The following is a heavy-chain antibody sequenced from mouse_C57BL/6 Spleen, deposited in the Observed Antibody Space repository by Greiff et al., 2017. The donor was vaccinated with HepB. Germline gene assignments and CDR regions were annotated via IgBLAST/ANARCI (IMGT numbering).Heavy chain of an antibody. V-gene: IGHV5-17*01. CDR2: ISSGSSTI. CDR1: GFTFSDYG. Sequence: EVHLVESGGGLVKPGGSLKLSCAASGFTFSDYGMHWVRQAPEKGLGWVAYISSGSSTIYYADTVKGRFTISRDNAKNTLFLQMTSLGSEDAAMYYCARQETGTVDDWGQGTTLTVSS. J-gene: IGHJ2*01. D-gene: IGHD4-1*01. CDR3: ARQETGTVDD.